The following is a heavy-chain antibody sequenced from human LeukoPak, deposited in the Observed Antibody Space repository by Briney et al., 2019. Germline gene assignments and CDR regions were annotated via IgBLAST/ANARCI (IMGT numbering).Heavy chain of an antibody. D-gene: IGHD2-2*01. J-gene: IGHJ6*03. V-gene: IGHV3-30*02. CDR3: AKDRCSSTSCLDYYYYYMDV. CDR1: GFTFSSYG. Sequence: AGGSLRLSCAASGFTFSSYGMHWVRQAPGKGLEWVAFIRYDGSNKYYADSVKGRFTISRDNSKNTLYLQMNSLRAEDTAVYYCAKDRCSSTSCLDYYYYYMDVWGKGTTVTVSS. CDR2: IRYDGSNK.